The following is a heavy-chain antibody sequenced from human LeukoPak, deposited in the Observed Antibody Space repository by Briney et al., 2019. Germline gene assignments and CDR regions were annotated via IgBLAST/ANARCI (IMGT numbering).Heavy chain of an antibody. J-gene: IGHJ6*02. V-gene: IGHV3-30*18. CDR2: ISYDGSNK. CDR1: GFTFSSYG. Sequence: GRSLRLSCAASGFTFSSYGMHWVRQAPGKGLEWVAVISYDGSNKYYADSVKGRFTISRDNSKNTLYLQMNSLRAEDTAVYYCAKDLPVHYYYYGMDVWGQGTTVTVSS. D-gene: IGHD4-17*01. CDR3: AKDLPVHYYYYGMDV.